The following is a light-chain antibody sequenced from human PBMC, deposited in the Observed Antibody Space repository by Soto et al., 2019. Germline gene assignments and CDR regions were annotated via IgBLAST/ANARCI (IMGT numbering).Light chain of an antibody. CDR3: QQYNNWPDT. V-gene: IGKV3-15*01. CDR1: QSVSSN. CDR2: GAS. J-gene: IGKJ1*01. Sequence: EIVVTQSPATLSVSPRERATLSCRASQSVSSNLAWYQQKPGQAPRLLIYGASTRATGIPARFSGSGSGTEFTLSISSLQSEDFAVYYCQQYNNWPDTFGQGTKV.